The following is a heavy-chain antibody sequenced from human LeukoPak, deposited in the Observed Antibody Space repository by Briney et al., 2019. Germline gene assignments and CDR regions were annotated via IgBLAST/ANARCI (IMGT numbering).Heavy chain of an antibody. CDR2: ISRSSSTI. CDR3: ARDGDGGLGSDY. D-gene: IGHD4-23*01. V-gene: IGHV3-48*02. CDR1: GFTFSSYS. J-gene: IGHJ4*02. Sequence: PGGSLTLSCAASGFTFSSYSMNWVRQGPGKGLEWVSYISRSSSTIYYADSVKGRFTISRDNAKNSLYLQMNSLRDEDTAVYYCARDGDGGLGSDYWGQGTLVTV.